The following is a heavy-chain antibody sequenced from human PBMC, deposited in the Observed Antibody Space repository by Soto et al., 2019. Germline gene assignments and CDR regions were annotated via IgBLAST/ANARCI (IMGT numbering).Heavy chain of an antibody. CDR3: ASGKHMWLLMRYLHL. Sequence: QVQLVQSGAEVKKPGSSVTVSCKASGGTFSSYTISWVRQAPGQGLEWMGGIIPIFGTANYAQKLQGRVTITASECTGTVYVELGRRQSEDTALYYCASGKHMWLLMRYLHLLGPCALGNVSS. D-gene: IGHD5-12*01. V-gene: IGHV1-69*12. CDR2: IIPIFGTA. J-gene: IGHJ2*01. CDR1: GGTFSSYT.